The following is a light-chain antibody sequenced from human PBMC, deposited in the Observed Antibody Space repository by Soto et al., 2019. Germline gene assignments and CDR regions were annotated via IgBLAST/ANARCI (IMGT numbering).Light chain of an antibody. CDR1: QSISSW. J-gene: IGKJ1*01. CDR2: DAS. V-gene: IGKV1-5*01. CDR3: QQYSSYWT. Sequence: GDRVTITCRASQSISSWLAWYQQKPGKAPKFLIYDASNLESGVPSRFSGSGSGTEFTLTISSLQPDDFATYYCQQYSSYWTFGQGTKV.